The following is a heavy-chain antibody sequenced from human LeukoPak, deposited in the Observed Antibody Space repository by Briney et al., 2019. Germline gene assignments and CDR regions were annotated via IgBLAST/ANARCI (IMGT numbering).Heavy chain of an antibody. V-gene: IGHV1-2*02. Sequence: ASVKVSCKASGSTFSDYHINWVRQASGQGPEWMGWINPKSGDASYNQAFQGRVTMTRDTSISTAYMELNRLRSDDTAMYYCARGEYSNGYPYRLDFWGQGTLVTVSS. CDR3: ARGEYSNGYPYRLDF. J-gene: IGHJ4*02. D-gene: IGHD3-16*01. CDR2: INPKSGDA. CDR1: GSTFSDYH.